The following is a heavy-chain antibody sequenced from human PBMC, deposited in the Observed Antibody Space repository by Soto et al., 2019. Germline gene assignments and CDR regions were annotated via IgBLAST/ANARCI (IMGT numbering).Heavy chain of an antibody. CDR1: GGSISSGGYS. CDR2: IYHSGST. Sequence: QLQLQESGSGLVKPSQTLSLTCAVSGGSISSGGYSWSWIRQPPGKGLEWIGYIYHSGSTYYIPALKSRVTIAVDRSKNQSSLKLSAVTAADTAVYYCGRVRSGASDYWGQGTLVTVSS. V-gene: IGHV4-30-2*01. J-gene: IGHJ4*02. D-gene: IGHD3-16*01. CDR3: GRVRSGASDY.